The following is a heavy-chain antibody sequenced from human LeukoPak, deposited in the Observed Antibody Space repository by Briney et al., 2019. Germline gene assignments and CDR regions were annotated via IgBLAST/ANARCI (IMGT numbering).Heavy chain of an antibody. V-gene: IGHV3-43*01. CDR2: ISWDGVST. CDR3: AELGITMIGGV. Sequence: GGSLRLSCAASGFTFDDYTMHWVRQAPGKGLEWVSLISWDGVSTYYADSVMGRFTISRDNSKNSLYLQMNSLRAEDTAVYYCAELGITMIGGVWGKGTTVTISS. CDR1: GFTFDDYT. D-gene: IGHD3-10*02. J-gene: IGHJ6*04.